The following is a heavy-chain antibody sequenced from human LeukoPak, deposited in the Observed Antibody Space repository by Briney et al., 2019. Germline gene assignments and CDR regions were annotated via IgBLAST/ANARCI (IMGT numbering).Heavy chain of an antibody. CDR1: GFTVRNNY. D-gene: IGHD1-26*01. V-gene: IGHV3-53*01. J-gene: IGHJ3*02. CDR2: IYSGGST. Sequence: GRSLRLSCAVSGFTVRNNYVSRVRQAPGKGLEWVSVIYSGGSTYYADSVKGRFTISRDNSKNTLYLQMISLRVEDTAVYYCATWEVSGTYYQRAAFDIWGQGTMVTVSS. CDR3: ATWEVSGTYYQRAAFDI.